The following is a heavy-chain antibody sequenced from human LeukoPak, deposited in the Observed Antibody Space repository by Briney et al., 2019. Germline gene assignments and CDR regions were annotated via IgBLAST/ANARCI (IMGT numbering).Heavy chain of an antibody. CDR2: IFSNGDT. V-gene: IGHV3-53*01. J-gene: IGHJ4*02. CDR3: TRDQMNY. Sequence: PGGSLRLSCTPSEFTVSRNYMLWVRQAPGEGLEWVSLIFSNGDTHYAVSVKDRYTISRDTSKNTVSLQMNSLRIEDTAMYYCTRDQMNYWGQGTLVTVSS. D-gene: IGHD5-24*01. CDR1: EFTVSRNY.